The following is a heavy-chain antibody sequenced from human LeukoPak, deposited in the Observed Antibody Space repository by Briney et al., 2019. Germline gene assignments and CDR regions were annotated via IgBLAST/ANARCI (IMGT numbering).Heavy chain of an antibody. CDR1: GFTFSSYA. V-gene: IGHV3-23*01. D-gene: IGHD5-12*01. CDR3: AKGIGGDSGYDPLDY. CDR2: ISGSGGST. J-gene: IGHJ4*02. Sequence: GGSLRLSCAASGFTFSSYAMSWVRQAPGKGLEWVSAISGSGGSTYYADSVKGRFTISRDNSKNTLYLQMNSLRAEDTAVYYCAKGIGGDSGYDPLDYWGQGTLVTVSS.